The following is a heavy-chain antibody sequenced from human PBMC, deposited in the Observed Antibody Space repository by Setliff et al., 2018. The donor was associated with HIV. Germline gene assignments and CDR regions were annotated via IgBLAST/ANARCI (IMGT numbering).Heavy chain of an antibody. J-gene: IGHJ6*03. CDR1: GGSLDSGNYY. CDR3: ARSNSGSGTGRGYYYHMDV. CDR2: ASPSGSS. V-gene: IGHV4-61*02. Sequence: SETLSLTCTISGGSLDSGNYYWSWIRQPAGKGLEWIGRASPSGSSNYSPSLKSRVSISIDTSKQFPLNVRSLTAADTAVYYCARSNSGSGTGRGYYYHMDVWGNGTTVTVS. D-gene: IGHD3-9*01.